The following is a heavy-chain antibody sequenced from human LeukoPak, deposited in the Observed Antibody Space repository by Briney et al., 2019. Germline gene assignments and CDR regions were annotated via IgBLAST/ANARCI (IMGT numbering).Heavy chain of an antibody. CDR2: MNPQSGNT. Sequence: GASVKVSFKPAGYMFTNYDINRGRQATGQGLEWMGWMNPQSGNTGYAQKFRGRVTITSDTSISIAYMEQSSLRSEDTAVYYCARGPNYSNFGSTYYPHVDGLGDGNTFAVSS. V-gene: IGHV1-8*03. CDR1: GYMFTNYD. D-gene: IGHD4-11*01. CDR3: ARGPNYSNFGSTYYPHVDG. J-gene: IGHJ6*01.